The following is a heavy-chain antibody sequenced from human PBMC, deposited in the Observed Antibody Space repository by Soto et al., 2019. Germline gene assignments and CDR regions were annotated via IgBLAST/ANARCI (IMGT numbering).Heavy chain of an antibody. D-gene: IGHD2-21*01. CDR2: IYPGDSDT. V-gene: IGHV5-51*01. J-gene: IGHJ3*02. CDR1: GYSFTSYW. CDR3: ARSFDSAILDAFDI. Sequence: GESLKISCKGSGYSFTSYWIGWVRQMPGKGLEWMGIIYPGDSDTTYSPSFQGQVTISADKSISTAYLQWSSLRSSDTAMYYCARSFDSAILDAFDIWGQGTMVTVSS.